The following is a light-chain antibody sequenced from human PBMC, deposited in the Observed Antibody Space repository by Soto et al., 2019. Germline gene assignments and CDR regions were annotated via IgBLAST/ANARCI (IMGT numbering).Light chain of an antibody. CDR3: CSYASSGTVV. V-gene: IGLV2-23*01. CDR2: EAS. Sequence: QSVLTQPASVSGSPGQSITISCTGTSSDIGGYNFVSWYQQHPGKAPKLMIYEASKRPSGVSNRFSGSKSGNTASLTISGLQAEDEADYHCCSYASSGTVVFGGGTKVTV. J-gene: IGLJ2*01. CDR1: SSDIGGYNF.